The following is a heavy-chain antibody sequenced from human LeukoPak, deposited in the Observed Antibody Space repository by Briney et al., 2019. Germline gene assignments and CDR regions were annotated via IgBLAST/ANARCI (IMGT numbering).Heavy chain of an antibody. V-gene: IGHV4-61*01. CDR1: GGSVSSGSYY. CDR3: ARRLPGVRGYFQH. Sequence: PSETLSLTCTVSGGSVSSGSYYWSWIRQPPGKGLEWIGYIYYSGSTNYNPSLKSRVTISVDTSKNQFSLKLSSVTAADTAVYYFARRLPGVRGYFQHWGQGTLVTVSS. J-gene: IGHJ1*01. CDR2: IYYSGST.